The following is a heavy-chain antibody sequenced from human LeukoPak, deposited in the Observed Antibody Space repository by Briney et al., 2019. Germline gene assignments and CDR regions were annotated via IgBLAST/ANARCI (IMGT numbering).Heavy chain of an antibody. D-gene: IGHD2-2*01. CDR3: ARRGVVPAAMGGGNWFDP. V-gene: IGHV4-34*01. CDR2: INHSGST. CDR1: GGSFSGYY. Sequence: SSETLSLTCAVYGGSFSGYYWSWIRQPPGKGLEWIGEINHSGSTNYNPSLKSRVTISVDTSKNQFSLKLGSVTAADTAVYYCARRGVVPAAMGGGNWFDPWGQGTLVTVSS. J-gene: IGHJ5*02.